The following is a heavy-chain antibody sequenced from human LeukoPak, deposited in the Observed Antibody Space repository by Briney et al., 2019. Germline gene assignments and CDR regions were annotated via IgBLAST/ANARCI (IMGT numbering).Heavy chain of an antibody. CDR3: RGVSAPSRAGAFDI. V-gene: IGHV4-59*01. J-gene: IGHJ3*02. Sequence: SETLSLTCTVSGDSMSSYYWSWIRQPPGKGLEWVAYISYSGSTKYNPSLQNRVTISIDTSKDQFSLKLSSVTAADTAVYYCRGVSAPSRAGAFDIWGQGTMVTVSS. CDR2: ISYSGST. CDR1: GDSMSSYY.